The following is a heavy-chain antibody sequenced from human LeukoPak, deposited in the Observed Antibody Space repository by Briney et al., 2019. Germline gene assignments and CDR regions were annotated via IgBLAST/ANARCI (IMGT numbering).Heavy chain of an antibody. CDR1: GDSTDSYH. V-gene: IGHV4-59*12. Sequence: SETLSLTCTVSGDSTDSYHWSWIRQPPGKGLEWIGYIYYRGTTSYNPFLKSRVTISVDTSKNQFSLKLNSVTAADTAVYYCARLPRYGGYDHFDYWGQGILVIVSS. J-gene: IGHJ4*02. D-gene: IGHD5-12*01. CDR3: ARLPRYGGYDHFDY. CDR2: IYYRGTT.